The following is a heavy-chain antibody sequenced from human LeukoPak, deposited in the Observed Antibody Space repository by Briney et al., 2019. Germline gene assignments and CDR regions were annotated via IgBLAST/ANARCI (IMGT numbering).Heavy chain of an antibody. Sequence: PGGSLRLSCAASGFTFRSYGMSWVRQAPGKGLEWVSAISGSGGSTYYTDSVEGRFTISRANSKNTLYLQMNSLRAEDTAVYYCAKHAAAAGSDYWGQGTLVTVSS. CDR3: AKHAAAAGSDY. D-gene: IGHD6-13*01. CDR1: GFTFRSYG. J-gene: IGHJ4*02. CDR2: ISGSGGST. V-gene: IGHV3-23*01.